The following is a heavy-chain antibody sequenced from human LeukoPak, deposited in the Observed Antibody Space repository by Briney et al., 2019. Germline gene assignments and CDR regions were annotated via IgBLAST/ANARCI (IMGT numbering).Heavy chain of an antibody. CDR3: ARDSGFCSSRSCSLGY. CDR1: GFTLSIYT. CDR2: ISSSSSYI. J-gene: IGHJ4*02. V-gene: IGHV3-21*01. D-gene: IGHD2-15*01. Sequence: PGGSLRLSCAASGFTLSIYTMNWVRQAPGKWLEWVASISSSSSYIYYADSVKGRFTISRDNAKNSLYLQMNSLRAEDTAVYYCARDSGFCSSRSCSLGYWGQGTLVTVSS.